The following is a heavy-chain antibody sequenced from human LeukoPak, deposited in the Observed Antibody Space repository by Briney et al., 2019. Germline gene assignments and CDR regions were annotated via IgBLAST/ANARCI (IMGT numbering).Heavy chain of an antibody. CDR1: GGSMNSYY. CDR2: INHSGST. J-gene: IGHJ4*02. V-gene: IGHV4-34*01. D-gene: IGHD4-17*01. Sequence: SETLSLTCSVSGGSMNSYYWSWIRQPPGKGLEWIGEINHSGSTNYNPSLKGRVTISVDTSKNQFSLKLSSVTAADTAVYYCARGTMTTVTYYFDYWGQGTLVTVSS. CDR3: ARGTMTTVTYYFDY.